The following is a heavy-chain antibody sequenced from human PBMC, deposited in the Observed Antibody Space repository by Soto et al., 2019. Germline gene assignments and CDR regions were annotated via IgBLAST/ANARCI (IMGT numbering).Heavy chain of an antibody. V-gene: IGHV1-2*04. D-gene: IGHD3-10*01. CDR2: INPNSGGT. CDR3: ATSRDYYGSGSYYYYYYYGMDV. Sequence: ASVKVSCKASGYTFTGYYMHWVRQAPGQGLEWMGWINPNSGGTNYAQKFQGWVTMTRDTSISTAYMELSRLRSDDTAVYYCATSRDYYGSGSYYYYYYYGMDVWGQGTTVTAP. CDR1: GYTFTGYY. J-gene: IGHJ6*02.